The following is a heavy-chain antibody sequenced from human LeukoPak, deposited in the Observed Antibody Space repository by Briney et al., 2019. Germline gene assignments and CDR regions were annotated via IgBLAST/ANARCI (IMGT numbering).Heavy chain of an antibody. D-gene: IGHD6-13*01. V-gene: IGHV3-48*03. CDR2: ISSSGSSI. Sequence: PGGSLRLFCAASGFTFSRYEMNWVRQAPGKGLEWVSYISSSGSSIYYADSVKGRFTISRDNAKNSLYLQMNSLRAEDTAVYYCAGVYSSSWYFRVGAFDIWGQGTMVTVSS. CDR3: AGVYSSSWYFRVGAFDI. J-gene: IGHJ3*02. CDR1: GFTFSRYE.